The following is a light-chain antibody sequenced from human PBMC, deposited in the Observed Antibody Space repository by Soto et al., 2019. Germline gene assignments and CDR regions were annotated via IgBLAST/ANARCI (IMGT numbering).Light chain of an antibody. CDR2: EVS. CDR3: SSYTSSNVV. V-gene: IGLV2-14*01. J-gene: IGLJ2*01. CDR1: SSDVGGYNY. Sequence: QSVLTQPASVSGSPGQSITISCTGTSSDVGGYNYVSWYQQHPGKAPKLMIYEVSNRPSGVSNRFSGSKSGNTASLTISGLQAEDEADYYCSSYTSSNVVFGGGTQLTV.